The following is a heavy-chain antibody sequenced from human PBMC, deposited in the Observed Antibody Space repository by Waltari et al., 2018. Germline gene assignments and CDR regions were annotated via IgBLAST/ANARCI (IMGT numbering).Heavy chain of an antibody. CDR2: LYSGGST. D-gene: IGHD4-17*01. V-gene: IGHV3-53*01. J-gene: IGHJ4*02. CDR1: GFTVSSNY. CDR3: ARDREGARETTVTTRGFSFDY. Sequence: EVQLVESGGGLIQPGGSLRLSCAASGFTVSSNYMSCVRQAPGKGLEWVSVLYSGGSTYDADSGKGRFTISRDNAKNTLYLQMNSLGAEDTAVYYCARDREGARETTVTTRGFSFDYWGQGTLVIVSS.